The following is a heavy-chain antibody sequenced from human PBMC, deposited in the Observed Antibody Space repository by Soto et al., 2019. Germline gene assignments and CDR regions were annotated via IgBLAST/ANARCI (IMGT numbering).Heavy chain of an antibody. CDR3: ARGLGLLPDY. CDR1: GSTFSSYA. D-gene: IGHD3-22*01. CDR2: ISYDGSNK. V-gene: IGHV3-30-3*01. Sequence: QVQLVESGGGVVQPGRSLRLSCAASGSTFSSYAMHWVRQAPGKGLEWVAVISYDGSNKYYADSVKGRFTISRDNSKNTLYLQMNSLRAEDTAVYYCARGLGLLPDYWGQGTLVTVSS. J-gene: IGHJ4*02.